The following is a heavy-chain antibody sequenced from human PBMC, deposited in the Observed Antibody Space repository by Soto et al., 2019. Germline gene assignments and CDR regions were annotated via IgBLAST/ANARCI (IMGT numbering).Heavy chain of an antibody. Sequence: PGGSLRLSCAASGFTFSSYSMNWVRQAPGKGLEWVSSISSSSSYIYYADSVKGRFTISRDNAKNSLYLQMNSLRAEDTAVYYCAREAKEDDCSSTSCHLYYFDYWGQGTLVTVSS. D-gene: IGHD2-2*01. CDR3: AREAKEDDCSSTSCHLYYFDY. J-gene: IGHJ4*02. V-gene: IGHV3-21*01. CDR2: ISSSSSYI. CDR1: GFTFSSYS.